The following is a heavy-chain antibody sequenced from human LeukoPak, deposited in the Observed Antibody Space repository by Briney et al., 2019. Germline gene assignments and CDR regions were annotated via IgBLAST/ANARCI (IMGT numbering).Heavy chain of an antibody. V-gene: IGHV4-59*01. CDR1: GGSISSYY. J-gene: IGHJ3*02. CDR2: IYYSGST. D-gene: IGHD3-22*01. CDR3: ARCEVVVITGAFDI. Sequence: SETLSLTCTVSGGSISSYYWSWIRQPPGKGLEWIGYIYYSGSTNYNPSLKNRVTISVDTSKNQFSLKLSSVTAADTAVYYCARCEVVVITGAFDIWGQGTMVTVSS.